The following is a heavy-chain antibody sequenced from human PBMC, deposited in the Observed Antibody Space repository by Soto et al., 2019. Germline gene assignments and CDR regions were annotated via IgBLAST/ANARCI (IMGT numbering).Heavy chain of an antibody. CDR2: ISAYNGNT. V-gene: IGHV1-18*01. CDR1: GYTFTSYG. D-gene: IGHD6-13*01. CDR3: ARDLGQQPYYYYGMDV. Sequence: GASVKVSCKASGYTFTSYGISWVRQAPGQGLEWMGWISAYNGNTNYAQKLQGRVTMTTDTSTSTAYMELRSLRSDDTAVYYCARDLGQQPYYYYGMDVWGQGTTVTVSS. J-gene: IGHJ6*01.